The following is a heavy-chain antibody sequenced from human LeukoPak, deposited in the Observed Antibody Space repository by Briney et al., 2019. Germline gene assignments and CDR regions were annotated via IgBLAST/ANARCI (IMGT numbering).Heavy chain of an antibody. J-gene: IGHJ3*02. CDR1: GGSIKRGNLY. V-gene: IGHV4-39*01. Sequence: PSETLSLTCTVSGGSIKRGNLYWARIRQPRGQGRVWIGNIYYSGSTYYNSSLKSRVTISVDTSKNQFSLKLNSVTAADTAVYYCARTPPKNGFDIGGQGTMVTVSS. CDR2: IYYSGST. CDR3: ARTPPKNGFDI.